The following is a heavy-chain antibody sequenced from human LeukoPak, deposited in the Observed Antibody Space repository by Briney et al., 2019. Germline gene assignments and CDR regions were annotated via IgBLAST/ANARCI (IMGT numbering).Heavy chain of an antibody. Sequence: PSETLSLTCTVSGGSINNYYWTWIRQPPGKGLEWIGYSYYRGTTNYNPSLKSRVTISVDTSKTQFSLKLSSVTAADTAVYYCARAGYYDILTGLYYFDSWGQGTLVTVSS. J-gene: IGHJ4*02. CDR2: SYYRGTT. CDR1: GGSINNYY. D-gene: IGHD3-9*01. V-gene: IGHV4-59*01. CDR3: ARAGYYDILTGLYYFDS.